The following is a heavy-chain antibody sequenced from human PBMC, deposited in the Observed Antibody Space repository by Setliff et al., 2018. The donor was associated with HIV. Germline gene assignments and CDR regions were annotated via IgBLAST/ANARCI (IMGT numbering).Heavy chain of an antibody. CDR3: ARGGLATGAFDI. CDR2: ISPDSGGT. CDR1: GYTFTGYY. V-gene: IGHV1-2*02. Sequence: ASVKVSCKASGYTFTGYYMHWVRRAPGQGLEWVGWISPDSGGTNYSQKFQGRVTMTRDTSISTAYMELSRLRSDDTAVYYCARGGLATGAFDIWGQGTMVTVSS. J-gene: IGHJ3*02. D-gene: IGHD5-12*01.